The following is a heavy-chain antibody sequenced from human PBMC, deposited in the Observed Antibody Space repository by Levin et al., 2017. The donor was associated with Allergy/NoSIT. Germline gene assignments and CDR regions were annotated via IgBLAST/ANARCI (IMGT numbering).Heavy chain of an antibody. J-gene: IGHJ3*02. CDR3: AREELLWFGDIPIRGGFAI. CDR2: IPDSESNI. V-gene: IGHV3-30-3*01. Sequence: GGSLRLSCVASGFTFRSYAMHWVRQTPGKGLEWVAGIPDSESNIYYGDSVKGRFTISRENSKNTVHLQMTSLRPEDTALYFCAREELLWFGDIPIRGGFAIWGQGTMVTVSS. CDR1: GFTFRSYA. D-gene: IGHD3-10*01.